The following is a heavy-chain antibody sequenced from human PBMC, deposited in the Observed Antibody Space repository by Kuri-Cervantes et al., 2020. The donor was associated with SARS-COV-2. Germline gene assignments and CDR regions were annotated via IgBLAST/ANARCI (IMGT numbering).Heavy chain of an antibody. V-gene: IGHV4-39*01. Sequence: SETRSLTCTVSGGSVSSTSYYWGWIRQPPGKGLEWIGSIYFSGSTYYNPSLKSRVTISVDTSKSQFSLKLTSVTAADTAVYYCARHSWYSSSSYDYWGQGTLVTVSS. D-gene: IGHD6-6*01. J-gene: IGHJ4*02. CDR1: GGSVSSTSYY. CDR3: ARHSWYSSSSYDY. CDR2: IYFSGST.